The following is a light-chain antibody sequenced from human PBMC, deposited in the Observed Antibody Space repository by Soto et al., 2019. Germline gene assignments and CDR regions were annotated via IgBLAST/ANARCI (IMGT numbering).Light chain of an antibody. Sequence: DIQMTQSPSSLSASVGDRVTITCRASQGIRDGLGWYQQKPGKAPEHLIYAASSLQSGVPSRFSGSGSDTEFSLTINSLQPEDFATYYCLQHNSYPFTFGPGTKVDIK. CDR3: LQHNSYPFT. J-gene: IGKJ3*01. CDR2: AAS. V-gene: IGKV1-17*01. CDR1: QGIRDG.